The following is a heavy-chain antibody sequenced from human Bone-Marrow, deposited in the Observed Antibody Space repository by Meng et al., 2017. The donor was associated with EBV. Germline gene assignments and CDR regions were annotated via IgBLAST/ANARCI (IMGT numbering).Heavy chain of an antibody. CDR2: IFFRGET. V-gene: IGHV4-30-4*08. CDR3: ARAGGSFTVDP. CDR1: GDYINSGGYY. Sequence: VQVEESGPGLVKPSQTLSLTCAATGDYINSGGYYWSWIRQAPGKGLAWIGYIFFRGETYYTSSLRSPTTISLDTSKNQFSLKLTSVTAADTAVYYCARAGGSFTVDPWGQGALVTVSS. D-gene: IGHD1-26*01. J-gene: IGHJ5*02.